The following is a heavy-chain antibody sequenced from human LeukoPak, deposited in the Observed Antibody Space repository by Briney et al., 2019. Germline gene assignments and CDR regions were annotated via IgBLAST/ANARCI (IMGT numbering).Heavy chain of an antibody. CDR3: AKAVGPLHPPGLCFDY. Sequence: GGSLRLSCAASGFTFSSYAMSWVRQAPGKGLEWVSAISGSGGSTYYADSVKGRFTISRDNSKNTLYLQMNSLRAEDTAVYYCAKAVGPLHPPGLCFDYWGQGTLVTVSS. V-gene: IGHV3-23*01. D-gene: IGHD1-26*01. CDR2: ISGSGGST. CDR1: GFTFSSYA. J-gene: IGHJ4*02.